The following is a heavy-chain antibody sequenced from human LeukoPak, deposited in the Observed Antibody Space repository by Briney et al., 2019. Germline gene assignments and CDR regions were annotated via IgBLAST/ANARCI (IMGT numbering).Heavy chain of an antibody. Sequence: PGGSLRLSCAASGFILGSYTMNWVRQAPGKGLEWVSSISMSSTYIYYADSVKGRFTISRDNAKNSLYLQMNSLRAEDTAVYYCARDPSNTSGWYAYLDSWGQGTQVTVSS. CDR3: ARDPSNTSGWYAYLDS. V-gene: IGHV3-21*01. CDR1: GFILGSYT. D-gene: IGHD6-19*01. CDR2: ISMSSTYI. J-gene: IGHJ4*02.